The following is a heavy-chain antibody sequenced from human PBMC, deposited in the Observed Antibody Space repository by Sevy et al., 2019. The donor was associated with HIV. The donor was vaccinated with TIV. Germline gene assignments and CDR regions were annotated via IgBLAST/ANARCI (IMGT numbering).Heavy chain of an antibody. Sequence: GGSLRLSCEASGFTFSDAWMNWVRQAPGKGLEWVSHISRASDSIYYAASVQGRFTISRDNAKKSVYLQMISLGDDDTAIYYCARGGEGSSFYAFDIWGQGTMVTV. CDR3: ARGGEGSSFYAFDI. CDR1: GFTFSDAW. D-gene: IGHD6-13*01. V-gene: IGHV3-48*02. CDR2: ISRASDSI. J-gene: IGHJ3*02.